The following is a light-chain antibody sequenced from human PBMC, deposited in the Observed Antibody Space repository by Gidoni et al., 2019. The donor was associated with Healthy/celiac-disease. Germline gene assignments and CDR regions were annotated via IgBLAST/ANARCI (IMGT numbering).Light chain of an antibody. J-gene: IGKJ5*01. CDR3: QQYDNRPIT. CDR1: QDISNY. Sequence: DIQITPSPSSLSASVGDRVTITCQASQDISNYLNWYQQKPGKAPKLLIYDASNLEKGVPSRFSGSGSGTDFTFTISSLQPEDIATYYCQQYDNRPITFGQGTRLEIK. V-gene: IGKV1-33*01. CDR2: DAS.